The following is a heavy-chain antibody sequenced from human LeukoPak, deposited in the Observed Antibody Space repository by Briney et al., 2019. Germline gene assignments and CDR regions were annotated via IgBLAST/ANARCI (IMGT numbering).Heavy chain of an antibody. CDR2: IIAILGGT. V-gene: IGHV1-2*02. CDR3: ARVSELLWFGELSGGWFDP. J-gene: IGHJ5*02. CDR1: GYTFTGYY. D-gene: IGHD3-10*01. Sequence: VASVKVSCKASGYTFTGYYMHWVRQAPGQGLEWMGWIIAILGGTNYAQTFQGRVTMTRDTSISTAYMELSRLRSEDTVVYYCARVSELLWFGELSGGWFDPWGQGTLVTVSS.